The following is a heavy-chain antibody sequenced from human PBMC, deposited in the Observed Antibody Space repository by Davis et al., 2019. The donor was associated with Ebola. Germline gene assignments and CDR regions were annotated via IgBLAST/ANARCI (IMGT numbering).Heavy chain of an antibody. D-gene: IGHD6-13*01. CDR1: GFTFSSYW. V-gene: IGHV3-7*03. Sequence: GESLKISCAASGFTFSSYWMSWVRQAPRKGLEWVANINQDGKQKFYVDSVEGRFTISRDNAKNSLHLQMNNLRADDMAVYYCAREAAAGDYWGQGTLVTVS. CDR2: INQDGKQK. J-gene: IGHJ4*02. CDR3: AREAAAGDY.